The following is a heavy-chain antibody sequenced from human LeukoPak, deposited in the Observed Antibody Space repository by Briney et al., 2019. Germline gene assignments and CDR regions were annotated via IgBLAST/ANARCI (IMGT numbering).Heavy chain of an antibody. Sequence: GGSLRLSCAASGFTFSSYGMHWVRQAPGKGLEWVAVIWYDGSNKYYADSVKGRFTISRDNSKNTLYPQMNSLRAEDTAVYYCARDPVDHYYYDSSGYYSTWFDPWGQGTLVTVSS. J-gene: IGHJ5*02. CDR3: ARDPVDHYYYDSSGYYSTWFDP. CDR1: GFTFSSYG. CDR2: IWYDGSNK. D-gene: IGHD3-22*01. V-gene: IGHV3-33*01.